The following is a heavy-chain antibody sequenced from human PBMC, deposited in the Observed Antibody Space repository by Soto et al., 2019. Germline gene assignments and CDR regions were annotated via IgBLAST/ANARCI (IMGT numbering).Heavy chain of an antibody. D-gene: IGHD2-2*01. CDR1: GFTFSSYW. J-gene: IGHJ6*02. CDR2: IKQDGSEK. V-gene: IGHV3-7*01. CDR3: ARDPSIVLVPAATYYYYYYGMDV. Sequence: GGSLRLSCAASGFTFSSYWMSWVRQAPGKGLEWVANIKQDGSEKYYVDYMKGRFTISRDNAKNSLYLQMNSLRAEDTAVYYCARDPSIVLVPAATYYYYYYGMDVWGQGTTVTVSS.